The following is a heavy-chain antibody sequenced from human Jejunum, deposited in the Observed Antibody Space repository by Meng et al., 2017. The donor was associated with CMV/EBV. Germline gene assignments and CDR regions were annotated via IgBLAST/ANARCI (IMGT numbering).Heavy chain of an antibody. Sequence: VAPQESCPGLVKPSQTLSLTCSVSGGSISSGDYYWSWIRQSPEKGLEWICFIYYSGASYSTPSLRSRVTMSMDTSTNQFSLRLNSVTAADTGVYFCARDRGYSSGWGVFDYWGRGTLVTSPQ. V-gene: IGHV4-30-4*01. D-gene: IGHD6-19*01. J-gene: IGHJ4*02. CDR1: GGSISSGDYY. CDR2: IYYSGAS. CDR3: ARDRGYSSGWGVFDY.